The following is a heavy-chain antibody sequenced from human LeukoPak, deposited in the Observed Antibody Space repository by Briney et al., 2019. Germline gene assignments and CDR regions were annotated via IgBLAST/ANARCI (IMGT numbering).Heavy chain of an antibody. CDR2: INPNSGGT. V-gene: IGHV1-2*06. J-gene: IGHJ4*02. CDR1: GYTFTGYY. Sequence: GASVKVSCKASGYTFTGYYMHWVRQAPGQGLEWMGRINPNSGGTNYAQKFQGRVTMTRDTSISTAYMELSRLRSDDTAVYYCARGGRDSGDYIWAIGIDYWGQGTLVTVFS. CDR3: ARGGRDSGDYIWAIGIDY. D-gene: IGHD4-17*01.